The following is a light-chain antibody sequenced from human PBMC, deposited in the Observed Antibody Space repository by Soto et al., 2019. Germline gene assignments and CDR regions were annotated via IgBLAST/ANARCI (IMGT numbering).Light chain of an antibody. V-gene: IGKV1-5*01. CDR3: QQYHVYPWT. CDR2: AAS. CDR1: QTIISW. Sequence: DIQLTQSPSTLSASVGDRVSITCRASQTIISWLAWYQQKSGKAPKLLIYAASSLESGVPSRFSGSGSGTAFTLTISSLQPDDFATYYCQQYHVYPWTFGQGTKVEIK. J-gene: IGKJ1*01.